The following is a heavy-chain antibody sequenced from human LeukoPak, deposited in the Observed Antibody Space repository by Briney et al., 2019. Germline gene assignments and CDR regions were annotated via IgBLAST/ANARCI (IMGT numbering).Heavy chain of an antibody. CDR3: ASSQYGDTAMVTPY. V-gene: IGHV3-21*01. CDR1: GFTFSSCS. J-gene: IGHJ4*02. D-gene: IGHD5-18*01. Sequence: GGSLRLSCAASGFTFSSCSMNWVRQAPGKGLEWVSSISSSSSYIYYADSVKGRFTISRDNAKNSLYLQMNSLRAEDTAVYYCASSQYGDTAMVTPYWGQGTLVTVSS. CDR2: ISSSSSYI.